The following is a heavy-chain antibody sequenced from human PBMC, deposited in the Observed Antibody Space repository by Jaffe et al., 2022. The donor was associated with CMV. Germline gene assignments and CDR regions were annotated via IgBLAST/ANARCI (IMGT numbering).Heavy chain of an antibody. CDR3: ARVKQQQLTWRGSSRYYYMDV. CDR1: GGSIGGYY. J-gene: IGHJ6*03. CDR2: IYYRGST. D-gene: IGHD6-13*01. Sequence: QVQLQESGPRLVKPSETLSLTCVISGGSIGGYYWSWIRQPPGKGLEWIGHIYYRGSTDYNPSLNSRVTISLDTSKNQFSLKLTSVTAADTALYYCARVKQQQLTWRGSSRYYYMDVWGKGTTVTVSS. V-gene: IGHV4-59*01.